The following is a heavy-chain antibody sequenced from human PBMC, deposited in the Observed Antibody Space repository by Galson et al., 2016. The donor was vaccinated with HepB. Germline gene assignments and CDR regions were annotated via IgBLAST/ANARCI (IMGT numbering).Heavy chain of an antibody. V-gene: IGHV3-23*01. CDR2: ISNTGGNT. CDR1: GFTFKNFA. D-gene: IGHD3-22*01. CDR3: ATDGHDYDGPAYGAFDI. Sequence: SLRLSCADSGFTFKNFALSWVRQAPGKGLEWVSSISNTGGNTYYADSVKGRFTISRDNSKNTLYLQMNSLRAEDTAIYYCATDGHDYDGPAYGAFDIWGQGTMVTVS. J-gene: IGHJ3*02.